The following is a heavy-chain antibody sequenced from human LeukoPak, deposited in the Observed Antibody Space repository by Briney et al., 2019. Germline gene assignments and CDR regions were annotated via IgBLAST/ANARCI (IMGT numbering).Heavy chain of an antibody. V-gene: IGHV3-23*01. CDR1: GFIFKNYA. D-gene: IGHD3-22*01. Sequence: GGSLRLSCVGSGFIFKNYAMNWVRQAPGKGLEGVSDISGSGDETYYADSVKGRFTLSRDNSKNTLYLQMNSLRAEDTAVYYCIVDTSMVSKYYDSSGYYFWGQGTLVTVSS. CDR3: IVDTSMVSKYYDSSGYYF. CDR2: ISGSGDET. J-gene: IGHJ4*02.